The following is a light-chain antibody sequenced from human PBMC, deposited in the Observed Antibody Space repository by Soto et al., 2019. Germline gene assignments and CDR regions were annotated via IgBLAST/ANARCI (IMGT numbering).Light chain of an antibody. CDR2: CAS. CDR1: QSVSSTY. J-gene: IGKJ4*01. Sequence: EIVLTQSPGTLSLSPGERAALSCRASQSVSSTYLAWYQQKPGQAPRLLIYCASSRATGIPDRFSGSGSGTDFTLTISRLEPEDFAVYYCQQHGSSQTFGGGTKVELK. CDR3: QQHGSSQT. V-gene: IGKV3-20*01.